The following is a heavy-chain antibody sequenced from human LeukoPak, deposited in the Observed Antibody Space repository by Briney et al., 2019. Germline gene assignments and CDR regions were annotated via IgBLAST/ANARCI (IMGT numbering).Heavy chain of an antibody. Sequence: ASVKVSCKASGYTFTSYYMHWVRQAPGQGLEWMGWINPNSGGTNYAQKFQGRVTMTRDTSISTAYMELSRLRSDDTAVYYCARDAIAAALFDYWGQGTLVTVSS. CDR3: ARDAIAAALFDY. J-gene: IGHJ4*02. V-gene: IGHV1-2*02. CDR1: GYTFTSYY. D-gene: IGHD6-13*01. CDR2: INPNSGGT.